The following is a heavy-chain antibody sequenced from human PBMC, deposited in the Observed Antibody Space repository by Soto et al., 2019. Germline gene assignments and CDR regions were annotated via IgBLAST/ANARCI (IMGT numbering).Heavy chain of an antibody. J-gene: IGHJ4*02. CDR1: GFTFDDYA. Sequence: EVQLVESGGGLVQPGRSLRLSCGASGFTFDDYAMHWVRQAPGKGLEWVSGISWNSGNIGYADSVKGRFTISRDNAKDSLYLQMNSLRAEDTALYYCAQERMSGGRRFYFDSWGQGTLATVSS. V-gene: IGHV3-9*01. CDR2: ISWNSGNI. D-gene: IGHD2-15*01. CDR3: AQERMSGGRRFYFDS.